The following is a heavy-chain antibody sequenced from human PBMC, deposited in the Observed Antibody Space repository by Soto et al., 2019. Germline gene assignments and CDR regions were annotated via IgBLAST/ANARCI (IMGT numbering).Heavy chain of an antibody. J-gene: IGHJ6*02. D-gene: IGHD7-27*01. Sequence: GASVKVSCKASGYTFTTYGISWVRQAPGQGLEWMGWISGYNGHTKYAQKFQGRVTMTTDTSTSTVYMDLRSLRSDDTAVYYCARHIVLGISPREYYAMDVWGQGTAVTVSS. CDR2: ISGYNGHT. CDR1: GYTFTTYG. V-gene: IGHV1-18*01. CDR3: ARHIVLGISPREYYAMDV.